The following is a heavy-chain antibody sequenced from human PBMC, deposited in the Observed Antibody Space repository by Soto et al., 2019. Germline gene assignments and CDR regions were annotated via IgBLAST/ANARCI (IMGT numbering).Heavy chain of an antibody. CDR3: AGGRITMVRGVPRGWFDP. Sequence: QVQLVQSGAEVKKPGASVKVSCKASGYTFTSYDINWVRQATGQGLEWMGWMNPNSGNTGYAQKFQGRVTMTRNTSISTAYMELSSLRSEDTAVYYCAGGRITMVRGVPRGWFDPWGQGTLVTVSS. V-gene: IGHV1-8*01. J-gene: IGHJ5*02. CDR2: MNPNSGNT. CDR1: GYTFTSYD. D-gene: IGHD3-10*01.